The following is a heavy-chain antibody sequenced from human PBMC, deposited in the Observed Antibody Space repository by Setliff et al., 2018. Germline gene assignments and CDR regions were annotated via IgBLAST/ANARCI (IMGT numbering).Heavy chain of an antibody. J-gene: IGHJ3*02. CDR1: GYTFTGYY. V-gene: IGHV1-24*01. D-gene: IGHD2-21*01. CDR3: ATMHIVVVIAISDHAFDI. CDR2: FDPEDGET. Sequence: ASVKVSCKASGYTFTGYYIHWVRQAPGQGLEWMGGFDPEDGETIYAQKFQGRVTMTEDTSTDTAYMELSSLRSEDTAVYYCATMHIVVVIAISDHAFDIWGQGTMVTVSS.